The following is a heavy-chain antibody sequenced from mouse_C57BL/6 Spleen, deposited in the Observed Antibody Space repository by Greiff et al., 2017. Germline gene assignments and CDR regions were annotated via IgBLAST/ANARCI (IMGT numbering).Heavy chain of an antibody. Sequence: QVQLQQSGAELARPGASVKLSCKASGYTFTSYGISWVKQRTGQGLEWIGEIYPRSGNTYYNEKFKGKATLTVDKSSSTAYMELRSLTSEDSAVYFCARSRFITTVVPGDWYFGGWGTGTTVTVSS. V-gene: IGHV1-81*01. J-gene: IGHJ1*03. D-gene: IGHD1-1*01. CDR3: ARSRFITTVVPGDWYFGG. CDR1: GYTFTSYG. CDR2: IYPRSGNT.